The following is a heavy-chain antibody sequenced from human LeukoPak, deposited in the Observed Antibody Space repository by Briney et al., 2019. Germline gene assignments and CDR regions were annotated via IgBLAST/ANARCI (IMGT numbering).Heavy chain of an antibody. Sequence: GGSLRLSCAASTFTFSNYWMSWVRQAPGKGLEWVANIKQDGSEKYYVDSVKGRFTISRDNAKTSLYLQMDSLRAEDTAVYHCARDGPYSSSATHPPWGQGTLVTVSS. CDR1: TFTFSNYW. CDR2: IKQDGSEK. D-gene: IGHD6-6*01. CDR3: ARDGPYSSSATHPP. V-gene: IGHV3-7*03. J-gene: IGHJ5*02.